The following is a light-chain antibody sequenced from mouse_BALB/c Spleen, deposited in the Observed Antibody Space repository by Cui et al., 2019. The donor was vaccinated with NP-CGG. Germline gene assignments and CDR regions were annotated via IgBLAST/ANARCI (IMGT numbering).Light chain of an antibody. CDR2: GTN. V-gene: IGLV1*01. Sequence: VVTQESSLPTSPGETVTLTCRSSTGAITTSNYANWVQEKPDHLFTGLIGGTNNRAPGVPARFSGSLIGDKAALTITGAQTEDEAIYFCALWYSNHWVFGGGTKLTVL. J-gene: IGLJ1*01. CDR1: TGAITTSNY. CDR3: ALWYSNHWV.